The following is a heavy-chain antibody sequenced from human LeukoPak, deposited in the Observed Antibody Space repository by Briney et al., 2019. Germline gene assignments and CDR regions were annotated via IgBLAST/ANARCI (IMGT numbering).Heavy chain of an antibody. CDR3: ARKMGTLGHAFDI. D-gene: IGHD7-27*01. V-gene: IGHV3-21*01. CDR1: GFTFSSYS. J-gene: IGHJ3*02. CDR2: ISSSSSYI. Sequence: MSGGSLRLSCAASGFTFSSYSMNWVRQAPGKGLEWVSSISSSSSYIYYADSVKGRFTISRDNAKNSLYLQMNSLRAEDTAVYYCARKMGTLGHAFDIWGQGTMVTVSS.